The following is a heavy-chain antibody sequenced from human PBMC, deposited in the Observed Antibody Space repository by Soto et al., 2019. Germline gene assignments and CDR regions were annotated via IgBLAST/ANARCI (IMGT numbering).Heavy chain of an antibody. V-gene: IGHV4-31*03. D-gene: IGHD3-3*01. CDR1: GGSISSGGYY. CDR2: IYYSGST. Sequence: PSETLSLTCTVSGGSISSGGYYWSWIRQHPGKGLEWIGYIYYSGSTYYNPSLKSRVTISVDTSKNQFSLKLSSVTAADTAVYYCARGITIFGVVTSFDYWGQGTLVTVSS. J-gene: IGHJ4*02. CDR3: ARGITIFGVVTSFDY.